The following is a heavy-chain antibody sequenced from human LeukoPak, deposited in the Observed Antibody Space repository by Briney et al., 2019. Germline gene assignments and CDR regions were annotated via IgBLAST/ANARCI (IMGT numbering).Heavy chain of an antibody. V-gene: IGHV3-15*01. J-gene: IGHJ4*02. CDR1: GFTFSNAW. CDR3: TTVTYYYGSGFFDY. CDR2: IKSKTDGGTT. Sequence: GGSLRLSCAASGFTFSNAWMSWVRQAPGKGLEWVGRIKSKTDGGTTDYAAPVKGRFTISRDDSKNTLYLQMNSLKTEDTAMYYCTTVTYYYGSGFFDYWGQGTLVTVSS. D-gene: IGHD3-10*01.